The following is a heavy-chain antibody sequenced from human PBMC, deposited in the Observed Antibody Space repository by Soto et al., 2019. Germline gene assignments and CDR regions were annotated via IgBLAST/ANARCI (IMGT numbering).Heavy chain of an antibody. CDR1: GFTFSDYY. Sequence: PGGSLRLSCAASGFTFSDYYMSWIRQAPGKGLEWVSYISSSGSTIYYADSVKGRFTISRDNAKNSLYLQMNSLRAEDTAVYYCARVGELLFSFSSNGVWFDPWGQGTLVTVSS. CDR3: ARVGELLFSFSSNGVWFDP. CDR2: ISSSGSTI. D-gene: IGHD3-10*01. J-gene: IGHJ5*02. V-gene: IGHV3-11*01.